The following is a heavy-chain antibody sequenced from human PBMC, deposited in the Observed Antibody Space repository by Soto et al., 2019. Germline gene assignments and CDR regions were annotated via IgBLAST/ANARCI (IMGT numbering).Heavy chain of an antibody. V-gene: IGHV1-18*01. CDR3: ARYYYDIKTFDY. J-gene: IGHJ4*02. D-gene: IGHD3-22*01. CDR2: ISVHNGNT. CDR1: GYTFTRYG. Sequence: ASVKVSCKTSGYTFTRYGISWVRQAPGQGLEWMGWISVHNGNTKYAQKLQGRVTMTTDTSTSTAYMELRSLRSDDTAVYYCARYYYDIKTFDYWGQGTLVTVSS.